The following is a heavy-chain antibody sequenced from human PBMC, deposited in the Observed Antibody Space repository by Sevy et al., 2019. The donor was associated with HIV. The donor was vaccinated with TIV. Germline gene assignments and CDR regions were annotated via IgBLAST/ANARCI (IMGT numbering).Heavy chain of an antibody. CDR2: VFHSGST. D-gene: IGHD3-10*01. Sequence: SETLSLTCAVSGYSITSGYLWGWIRQPPGKGLEGIGSVFHSGSTYYNPSLNSRVIISVYTSKNEFSLILNSVTAADTAVYYCARHSHGSGTYYVPFNSWGQGILVTVSS. CDR1: GYSITSGYL. J-gene: IGHJ4*02. CDR3: ARHSHGSGTYYVPFNS. V-gene: IGHV4-38-2*01.